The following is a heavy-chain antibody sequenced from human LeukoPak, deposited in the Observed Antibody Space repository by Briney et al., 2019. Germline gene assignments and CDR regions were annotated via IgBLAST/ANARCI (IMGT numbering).Heavy chain of an antibody. CDR1: GGSFSGYY. CDR2: IIHSGST. CDR3: ARVHGSAAGSY. V-gene: IGHV4-34*12. D-gene: IGHD6-13*01. J-gene: IGHJ4*02. Sequence: SETLSLTCAVYGGSFSGYYWSWIRQPPGKGLEWIGEIIHSGSTNYNPSLKSRVTISVDTSKNQFSLKLSSVTAADTAVYYCARVHGSAAGSYWGQGTLVTVSS.